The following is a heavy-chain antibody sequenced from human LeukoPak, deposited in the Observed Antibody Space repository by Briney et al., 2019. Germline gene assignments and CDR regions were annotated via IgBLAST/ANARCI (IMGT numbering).Heavy chain of an antibody. Sequence: PSETLSLTCAVSVCSISSGGYSWSWIRQPPGKGLEWIGYIYHSGSTYYKPSLKSLVTISVDRCKNQFSLKLSSVTAADTAVYYCARGSSTSDYYYGMDVWGQGTTVTVSS. V-gene: IGHV4-30-2*01. CDR1: VCSISSGGYS. D-gene: IGHD2-2*01. CDR3: ARGSSTSDYYYGMDV. CDR2: IYHSGST. J-gene: IGHJ6*02.